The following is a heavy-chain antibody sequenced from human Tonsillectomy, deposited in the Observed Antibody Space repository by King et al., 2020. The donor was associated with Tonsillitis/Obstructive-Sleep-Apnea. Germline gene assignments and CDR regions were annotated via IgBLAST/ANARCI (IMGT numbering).Heavy chain of an antibody. V-gene: IGHV3-11*05. CDR3: ARDPNLWSGYSPPYYYYMDV. Sequence: VQLVESGGGLVKPGGSLRLSCAASGFTFSDYYMSWIRQAPGKGLEWVSYISSSSSYTNYADSVKGRFTISRDNAKNSLYPQMNSLRAEDTAVYYCARDPNLWSGYSPPYYYYMDVWGKGTTVTVSS. J-gene: IGHJ6*03. CDR1: GFTFSDYY. CDR2: ISSSSSYT. D-gene: IGHD3-3*01.